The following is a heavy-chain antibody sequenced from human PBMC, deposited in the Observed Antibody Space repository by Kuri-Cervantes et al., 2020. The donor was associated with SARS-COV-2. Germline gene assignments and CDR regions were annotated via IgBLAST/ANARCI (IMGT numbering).Heavy chain of an antibody. D-gene: IGHD3-10*01. CDR3: ARVLNSGSYPYRGNWFDP. J-gene: IGHJ5*02. CDR1: GGSFSGYY. Sequence: GSLRLSCAVYGGSFSGYYWSWIRQPPGKGLEWIGEINHSGSTNYNPSLKSRVTISVDTSKNQFSLKLSSVTAADTAVYYCARVLNSGSYPYRGNWFDPWGQGTLVTVS. CDR2: INHSGST. V-gene: IGHV4-34*01.